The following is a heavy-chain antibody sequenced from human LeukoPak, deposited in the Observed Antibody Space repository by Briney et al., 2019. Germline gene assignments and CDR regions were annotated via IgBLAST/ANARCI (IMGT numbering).Heavy chain of an antibody. Sequence: GGSLRLSCAASGFTFRNYNMHWVRQPPGKGLEWVAFIRNDGGNKSYADSVKGRFTISRDNSKNTLYLQMDSLRAEDMAVHYCAKDSSGWATDYWGQGTLVTVSS. V-gene: IGHV3-30*02. CDR1: GFTFRNYN. CDR3: AKDSSGWATDY. J-gene: IGHJ4*02. D-gene: IGHD6-19*01. CDR2: IRNDGGNK.